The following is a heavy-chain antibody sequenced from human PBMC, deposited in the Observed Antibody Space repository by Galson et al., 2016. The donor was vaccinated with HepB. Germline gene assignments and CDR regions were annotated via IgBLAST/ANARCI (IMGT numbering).Heavy chain of an antibody. CDR2: VFSNDDK. J-gene: IGHJ4*02. CDR3: ARTGGFDADYFAY. V-gene: IGHV2-26*01. Sequence: PALVKPTQTLTLTCTVSGFSLSDARMGVSWIRQPPGKALGWLAQVFSNDDKSYSTSLKSRLTISKDTSKSQVVLTMTNVDPVDTATYYCARTGGFDADYFAYWGQGTLVTVSS. D-gene: IGHD3-16*01. CDR1: GFSLSDARMG.